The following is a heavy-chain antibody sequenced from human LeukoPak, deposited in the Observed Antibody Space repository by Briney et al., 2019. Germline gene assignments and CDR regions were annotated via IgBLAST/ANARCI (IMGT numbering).Heavy chain of an antibody. CDR1: GFTFSSYG. V-gene: IGHV3-30*03. J-gene: IGHJ5*02. CDR3: ARDRSGDTDMVFDP. CDR2: ISYDGSNK. D-gene: IGHD5-18*01. Sequence: GGSLRLSCAASGFTFSSYGMHWVRQAPGKGLEWVAVISYDGSNKYYADSMKGRFTISRDNSKNTLYLQMNSLRAEDTAVYYCARDRSGDTDMVFDPWGQGTLVTVSS.